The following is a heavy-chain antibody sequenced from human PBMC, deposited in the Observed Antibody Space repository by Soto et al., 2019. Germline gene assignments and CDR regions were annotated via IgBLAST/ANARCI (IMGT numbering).Heavy chain of an antibody. CDR2: IIPIFGTA. CDR1: GGTFSSYA. V-gene: IGHV1-69*06. D-gene: IGHD2-2*02. CDR3: ARPYCSSTSCYISYYYYGMDV. Sequence: QVQLVQSGAEVKKPGSSVKVSCKASGGTFSSYAISWVRQAPGQGLEWMGGIIPIFGTANYAQKFQGRVTITADKSTSTAYMEQSSLRSEYTAVYYCARPYCSSTSCYISYYYYGMDVWGQGTTVTVSS. J-gene: IGHJ6*02.